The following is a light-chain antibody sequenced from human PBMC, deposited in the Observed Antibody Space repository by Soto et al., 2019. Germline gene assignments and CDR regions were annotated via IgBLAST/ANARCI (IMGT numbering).Light chain of an antibody. J-gene: IGKJ1*01. CDR2: QAS. Sequence: IQMTQSPSTLSGSVGDRVTITCRASESISRWLAWYQQKPGKVPKLLIYQASSLESGVPSRFSGSGSGTEFTLTISSLQTEDFATYYCQLYSVYSSWTFGQGTKVDIK. V-gene: IGKV1-5*03. CDR3: QLYSVYSSWT. CDR1: ESISRW.